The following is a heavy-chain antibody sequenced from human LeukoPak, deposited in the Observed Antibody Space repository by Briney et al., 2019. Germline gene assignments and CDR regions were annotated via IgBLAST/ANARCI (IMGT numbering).Heavy chain of an antibody. J-gene: IGHJ4*02. CDR2: IGTAGDT. Sequence: PGGSLRLSCAASGFTFSSYDMHWVRQATGKGLEWVSAIGTAGDTYYPGSVKGRFTISRDNSKNTLYLQMNSLRAEDTAVYYCAKGGSVVPAAMIGSGVDYWGQGTLVTVSS. CDR1: GFTFSSYD. D-gene: IGHD2-2*01. V-gene: IGHV3-13*01. CDR3: AKGGSVVPAAMIGSGVDY.